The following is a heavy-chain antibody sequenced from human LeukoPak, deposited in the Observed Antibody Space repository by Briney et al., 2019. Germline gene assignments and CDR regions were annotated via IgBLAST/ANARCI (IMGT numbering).Heavy chain of an antibody. CDR3: ARDEDTSALSEY. CDR1: GFSFSSNT. D-gene: IGHD2/OR15-2a*01. Sequence: PGGSLRLSCAGSGFSFSSNTMSWVRQAPGRGLEWVSDISNNGGRTDYADSVKGRFTISRDNSKSTLYLHMDSLRAEDTAVYYCARDEDTSALSEYWGQGTLVTVSS. J-gene: IGHJ4*02. V-gene: IGHV3-23*01. CDR2: ISNNGGRT.